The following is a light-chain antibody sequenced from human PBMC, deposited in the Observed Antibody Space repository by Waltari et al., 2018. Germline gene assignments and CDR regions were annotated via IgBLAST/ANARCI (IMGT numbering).Light chain of an antibody. V-gene: IGKV4-1*01. J-gene: IGKJ4*01. CDR1: PSVLYSSNNKNY. CDR3: QQFYSLPVT. CDR2: WAS. Sequence: DIVMTQSPDSLAVSLGERATINCKSSPSVLYSSNNKNYVACYQQKPGQPPKLLVYWASTRESGVPDRFSGSGSGTDFSLTISSLQAEDVAVYYCQQFYSLPVTFGGGTNVEIK.